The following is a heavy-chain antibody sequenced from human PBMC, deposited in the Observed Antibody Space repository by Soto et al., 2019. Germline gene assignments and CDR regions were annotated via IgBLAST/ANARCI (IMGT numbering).Heavy chain of an antibody. J-gene: IGHJ4*02. D-gene: IGHD4-17*01. CDR1: GFSFSSYT. CDR2: VSGNGGNT. CDR3: AKGTSFRITVTSSYFDY. Sequence: GGSLRLSCVASGFSFSSYTMNWVRQAPGKGLEWVSGVSGNGGNTYYADSVKGRFTISRDNAKNSLYLQMNGLRAEDTALYYCAKGTSFRITVTSSYFDYWGQGTLVTVSS. V-gene: IGHV3-23*01.